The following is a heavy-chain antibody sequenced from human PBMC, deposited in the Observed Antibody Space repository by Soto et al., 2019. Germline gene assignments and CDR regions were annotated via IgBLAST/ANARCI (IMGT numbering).Heavy chain of an antibody. V-gene: IGHV3-30-3*01. CDR2: ISFDGNII. J-gene: IGHJ4*02. Sequence: QVHLVESGGVVGQPGGSLRLSCAASEFSFSSYAMHWIRQAPGKGLEWVAVISFDGNIIHYADSVKGRFIISRDNSKNTLYLQMHSLSGEDTAVYYCARTFDTITYYFDYWGQGTLVTVSS. D-gene: IGHD3-9*01. CDR3: ARTFDTITYYFDY. CDR1: EFSFSSYA.